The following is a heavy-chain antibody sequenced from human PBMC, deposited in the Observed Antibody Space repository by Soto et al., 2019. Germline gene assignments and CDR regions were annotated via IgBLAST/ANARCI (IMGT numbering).Heavy chain of an antibody. Sequence: GGSLRLSCAASGFTFSSYAMSWVRQAPGKGLEWVSAISGSGGSTYYADSVKGRFTISRDNPKNTLYLQMNSLRAEDTAVYYCARDLGVATTFDYWGQETLVTVSS. CDR1: GFTFSSYA. CDR3: ARDLGVATTFDY. D-gene: IGHD5-12*01. CDR2: ISGSGGST. V-gene: IGHV3-23*01. J-gene: IGHJ4*02.